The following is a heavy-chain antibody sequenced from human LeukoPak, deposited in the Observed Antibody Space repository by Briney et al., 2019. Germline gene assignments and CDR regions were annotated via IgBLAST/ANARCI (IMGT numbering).Heavy chain of an antibody. CDR3: ARDRDVDYGNDGFDI. CDR2: ISASGQTI. J-gene: IGHJ3*02. CDR1: GFSFSTYE. Sequence: GGSLTLSCAASGFSFSTYEFHWVRHAPGKGLEWVSYISASGQTIYYADSVRDRFTISRDNAKNSLYLQMNSLGAEDTAVYHCARDRDVDYGNDGFDIWGQGTTVTVS. D-gene: IGHD4/OR15-4a*01. V-gene: IGHV3-48*03.